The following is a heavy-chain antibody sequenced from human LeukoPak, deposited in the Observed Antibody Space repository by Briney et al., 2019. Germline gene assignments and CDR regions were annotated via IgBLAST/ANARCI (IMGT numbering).Heavy chain of an antibody. J-gene: IGHJ6*04. Sequence: GGSLRLSCTASGFMFSSYWMSWVRQAPGKGLEWVSYISSSGSTIYYADSVKGRFTISRDNAKNSLYLQMNSLRAEDTAVYYCAELGITMIGGVWGKGTTVTISS. CDR3: AELGITMIGGV. D-gene: IGHD3-10*02. CDR1: GFMFSSYW. CDR2: ISSSGSTI. V-gene: IGHV3-48*03.